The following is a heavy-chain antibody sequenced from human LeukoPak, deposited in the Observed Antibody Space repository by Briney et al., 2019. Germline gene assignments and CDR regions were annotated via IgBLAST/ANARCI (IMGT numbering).Heavy chain of an antibody. CDR2: IYSGGNT. CDR1: GGSISSPTYF. D-gene: IGHD4-17*01. CDR3: ARANGDYFADY. Sequence: SETLSLTCTVSGGSISSPTYFWGWIRQPPGKGLEWIGSIYSGGNTYYNPSLNSRITISLDTSKNQFSLKLSSVTAADTAVYYCARANGDYFADYWGQGTLVTVSS. V-gene: IGHV4-39*07. J-gene: IGHJ4*02.